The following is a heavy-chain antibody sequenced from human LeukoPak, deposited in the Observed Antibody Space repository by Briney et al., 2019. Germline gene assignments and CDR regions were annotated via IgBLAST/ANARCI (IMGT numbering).Heavy chain of an antibody. CDR1: GGSISNYY. V-gene: IGHV4-59*01. Sequence: SENLSLTCTVSGGSISNYYWSWLRQPPGKGLEGIGYIYYSGSTNYNPSLKSRVTISVDTSKNQFSLKLSSVTAADTAVYYCARALPKIYYYYYYMDVWGKGTTVTVSS. CDR2: IYYSGST. J-gene: IGHJ6*03. CDR3: ARALPKIYYYYYYMDV.